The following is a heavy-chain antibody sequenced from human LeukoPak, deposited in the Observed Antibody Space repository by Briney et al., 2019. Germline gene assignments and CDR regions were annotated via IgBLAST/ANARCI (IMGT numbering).Heavy chain of an antibody. Sequence: GGSLRLSCAASGFTFSSYGMHWVRQAPGKGLEWVAVISYDGSNKYYADSVKGRFTISRDNSKNTLYLQMNSLRAEGTAVYYCARPIAVADFDPWGQGTLVTVSS. CDR3: ARPIAVADFDP. CDR2: ISYDGSNK. J-gene: IGHJ5*02. CDR1: GFTFSSYG. D-gene: IGHD6-19*01. V-gene: IGHV3-30*03.